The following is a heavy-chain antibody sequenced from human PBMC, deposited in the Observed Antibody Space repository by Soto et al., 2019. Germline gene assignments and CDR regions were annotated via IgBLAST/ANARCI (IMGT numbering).Heavy chain of an antibody. CDR2: PKPDNGGT. Sequence: QVQLVQSGAEVKPPGASVKVSCKASGYTFTGHYMHWVRQVSGRRLEFLGWPKPDNGGTYYAPKFQGRVTFTRDTSTTTAYMEMSGLHSDDTAVYFCARDLCPLGSGSPCPTFGMDLWGQGTTVAVSS. CDR1: GYTFTGHY. D-gene: IGHD3-10*01. CDR3: ARDLCPLGSGSPCPTFGMDL. J-gene: IGHJ6*02. V-gene: IGHV1-2*02.